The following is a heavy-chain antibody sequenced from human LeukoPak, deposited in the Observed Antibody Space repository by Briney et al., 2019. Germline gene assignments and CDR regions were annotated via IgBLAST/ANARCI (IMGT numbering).Heavy chain of an antibody. CDR1: GGSISSYY. Sequence: PSETVSLTCTVSGGSISSYYWSWIRQPPGKGLEWIGGINHSGSTNYNPSLKSRVTLSVDTSKNQFSLNLSSVTAADTAVYFCARGGYGSGWDYMDVWGKGTTVPVSS. CDR2: INHSGST. V-gene: IGHV4-34*01. CDR3: ARGGYGSGWDYMDV. J-gene: IGHJ6*03. D-gene: IGHD3-10*01.